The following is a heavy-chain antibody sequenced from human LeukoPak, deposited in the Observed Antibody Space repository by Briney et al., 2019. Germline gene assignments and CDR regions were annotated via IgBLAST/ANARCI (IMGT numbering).Heavy chain of an antibody. V-gene: IGHV3-74*01. D-gene: IGHD3-3*01. Sequence: PGGSLRLSCAASGFTFSSYWMHWVRQAPGKGLVWVSRINSDGSSTSYADSVKGRFTISRDNAKNTLYLQMNSLRAEDTAVYYCASADFWSGYYLGYWGQGTLVTVSS. CDR2: INSDGSST. CDR1: GFTFSSYW. J-gene: IGHJ4*02. CDR3: ASADFWSGYYLGY.